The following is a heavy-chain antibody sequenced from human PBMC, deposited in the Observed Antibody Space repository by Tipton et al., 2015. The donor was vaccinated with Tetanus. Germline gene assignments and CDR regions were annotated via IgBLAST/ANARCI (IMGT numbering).Heavy chain of an antibody. V-gene: IGHV4-31*03. J-gene: IGHJ3*02. D-gene: IGHD2-2*01. CDR2: IYYSGST. CDR3: ARDLLVDNDAFDI. Sequence: TLSLTCTVSGGSISSGGYYWSWIRQHPGKGLEWIGYIYYSGSTYYNPSLKSRVTISVDTSKNQFSLKLSSVTAADTAVYYCARDLLVDNDAFDIWGQGTMVTVSS. CDR1: GGSISSGGYY.